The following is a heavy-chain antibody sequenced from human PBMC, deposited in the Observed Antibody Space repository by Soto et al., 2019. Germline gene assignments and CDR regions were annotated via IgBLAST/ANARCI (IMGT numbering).Heavy chain of an antibody. CDR2: ISPHNRNT. CDR1: GYTIGHFF. V-gene: IGHV1-18*01. J-gene: IGHJ4*02. D-gene: IGHD3-9*01. CDR3: ARDEGGYDILTGYYKAHHFDQ. Sequence: GPVKGSCKASGYTIGHFFITGGRQGPGQGVEGVGAISPHNRNTNYAEKFRGRVTMTTDTSTTTAYMELRSLRSDDTAVYYCARDEGGYDILTGYYKAHHFDQWGQGALVTVSS.